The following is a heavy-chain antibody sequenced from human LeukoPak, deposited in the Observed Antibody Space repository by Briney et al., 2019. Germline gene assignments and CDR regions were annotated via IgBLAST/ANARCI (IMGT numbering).Heavy chain of an antibody. CDR1: GFAFSTYS. D-gene: IGHD3-22*01. J-gene: IGHJ4*02. CDR3: ARKDFSSGSFSY. V-gene: IGHV3-21*01. CDR2: ITSTGTYI. Sequence: GGSLRLSCAASGFAFSTYSMNWVRQAPGKGLEWISSITSTGTYIYYADSVKGRFTISRDNAKNSLYLELNSLRAEDTAVYYCARKDFSSGSFSYWGQGTLVTVSS.